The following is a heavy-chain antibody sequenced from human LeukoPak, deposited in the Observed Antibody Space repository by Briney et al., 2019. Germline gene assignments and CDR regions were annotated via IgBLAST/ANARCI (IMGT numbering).Heavy chain of an antibody. CDR3: VSDSGTRSGGDY. D-gene: IGHD1-26*01. Sequence: GGSLRLSCAASGCSLKTFWIHWIRQAPGGRLVWVSRISPDGRITTYADSVKGRFAISRDNSKNTLYLQMNRLRAAGSAIYYCVSDSGTRSGGDYWGQGTLVTVSS. J-gene: IGHJ4*02. CDR1: GCSLKTFW. V-gene: IGHV3-74*01. CDR2: ISPDGRIT.